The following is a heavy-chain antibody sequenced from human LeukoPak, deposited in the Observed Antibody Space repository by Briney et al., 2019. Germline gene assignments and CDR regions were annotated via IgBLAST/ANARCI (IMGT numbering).Heavy chain of an antibody. CDR1: GFTFSSYG. J-gene: IGHJ3*02. V-gene: IGHV3-33*06. CDR3: AKDRRYYDSSGAI. CDR2: IWYDGSNK. D-gene: IGHD3-22*01. Sequence: GGSLRLSCAASGFTFSSYGMHWVRQAPGKGLEWVAVIWYDGSNKYYADSVKGRFAISRDNSKNTLYLQMESLRVEDTAVYYCAKDRRYYDSSGAIWGQGTMVTVSS.